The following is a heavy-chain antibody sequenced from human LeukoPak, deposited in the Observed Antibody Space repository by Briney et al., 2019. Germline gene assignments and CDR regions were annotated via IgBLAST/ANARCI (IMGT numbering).Heavy chain of an antibody. V-gene: IGHV3-21*01. CDR1: GFTFSSYE. CDR3: ARRGGGSSGYYYYYMDV. D-gene: IGHD6-6*01. Sequence: GGSLRLSCAASGFTFSSYEMNWVRQAPGKGLEWVSSISGSTSYIFYADSVKGRFTISRDDAENSLYLQMNSLRAEDTAVYYCARRGGGSSGYYYYYMDVWGKGTTVTVSS. J-gene: IGHJ6*03. CDR2: ISGSTSYI.